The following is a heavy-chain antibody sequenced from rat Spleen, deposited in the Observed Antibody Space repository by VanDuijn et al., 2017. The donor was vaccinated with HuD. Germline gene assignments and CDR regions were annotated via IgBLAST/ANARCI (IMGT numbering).Heavy chain of an antibody. CDR2: ITYDGSST. J-gene: IGHJ3*01. D-gene: IGHD1-7*01. CDR1: GFTFSDYN. V-gene: IGHV5-7*01. CDR3: ARPSYGYPFAY. Sequence: EVQLVESGGGLVQPGRSLKLSCAASGFTFSDYNMAWVRQAPKKGLEWVATITYDGSSTYYRDSVKGRFTISRDNAKSILYLQMDSLRSEDTATYYGARPSYGYPFAYWGQGTLVTVSS.